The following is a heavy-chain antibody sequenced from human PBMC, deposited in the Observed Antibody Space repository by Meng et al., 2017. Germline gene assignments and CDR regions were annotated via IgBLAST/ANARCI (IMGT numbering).Heavy chain of an antibody. J-gene: IGHJ4*02. CDR2: IYSGGST. D-gene: IGHD2-15*01. CDR3: ARVGGSRIAGFDY. Sequence: ETLSLTCTVSGGSISSSSYYWGWVRQAPGKGLEWVSVIYSGGSTYYADSVKGRFTISRDNSKNTLYLQMNSLRAEDTAVYYCARVGGSRIAGFDYWGQGTLVTVSS. V-gene: IGHV3-66*02. CDR1: GGSISSSSYY.